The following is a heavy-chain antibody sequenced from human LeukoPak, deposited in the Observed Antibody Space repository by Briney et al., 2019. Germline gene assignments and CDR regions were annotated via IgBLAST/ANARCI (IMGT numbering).Heavy chain of an antibody. Sequence: SETLSLTCTVSGYSISSGYYWGWIRQPPGKVLEWIGSIYHSGSTYYNPSLKSRVTISVDTSKNQFSLKLSSVTAADTAVYYCARDQLEPGFAFDIWGQGTMVTVSS. J-gene: IGHJ3*02. CDR3: ARDQLEPGFAFDI. CDR2: IYHSGST. V-gene: IGHV4-38-2*02. CDR1: GYSISSGYY. D-gene: IGHD1-1*01.